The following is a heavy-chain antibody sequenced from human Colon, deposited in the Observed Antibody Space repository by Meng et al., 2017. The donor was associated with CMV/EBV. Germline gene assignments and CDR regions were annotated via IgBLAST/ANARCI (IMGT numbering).Heavy chain of an antibody. CDR1: GLTSTTVG. D-gene: IGHD2-21*01. CDR3: AKEFPSLKQVPYVYYGMDV. V-gene: IGHV3-30*02. Sequence: GGSLRLSCAASGLTSTTVGMRWVRQAPGKGLEWVSFISYDGRKEFYEDSIKGRFTISRDNSNGTLYLQMNSLRTEDTAVYWCAKEFPSLKQVPYVYYGMDVWGQGTTVTVSS. CDR2: ISYDGRKE. J-gene: IGHJ6*02.